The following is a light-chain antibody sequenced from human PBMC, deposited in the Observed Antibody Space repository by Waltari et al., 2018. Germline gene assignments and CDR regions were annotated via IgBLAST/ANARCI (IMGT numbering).Light chain of an antibody. CDR1: QSISSW. CDR3: QQYNSFT. V-gene: IGKV1-5*03. Sequence: DIQMTQSPSTLSASVGDRVTITCRARQSISSWLAWYQQKPGKAPRLLISQATNLETGVPSRFSGSGSGTEFTLTISSLQPDDFATYYCQQYNSFTFGQGTKLEIK. J-gene: IGKJ2*01. CDR2: QAT.